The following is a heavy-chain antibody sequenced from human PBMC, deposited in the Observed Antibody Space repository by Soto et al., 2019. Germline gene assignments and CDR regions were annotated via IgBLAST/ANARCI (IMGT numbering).Heavy chain of an antibody. Sequence: EVQLVESGGDLVEPGGSLGLSCAASGFSFSSHWMVWVRQAPGKGLVWVSRINGDGTMPSYADSVKGRFTISRDNAKNTVKLQMNSLRVEDTAIYCCARGMAGSGTANDYWGRGILVTVSS. J-gene: IGHJ4*02. CDR1: GFSFSSHW. CDR3: ARGMAGSGTANDY. CDR2: INGDGTMP. V-gene: IGHV3-74*01. D-gene: IGHD6-19*01.